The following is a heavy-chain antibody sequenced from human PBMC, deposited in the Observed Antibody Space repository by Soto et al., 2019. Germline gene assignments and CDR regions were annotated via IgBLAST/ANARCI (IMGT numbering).Heavy chain of an antibody. V-gene: IGHV4-59*01. J-gene: IGHJ4*02. CDR3: ARGVAGSGSYYNTGFEH. CDR1: GSSISRFY. D-gene: IGHD3-10*01. CDR2: IYYTGDT. Sequence: PSETLSLTCSVSGSSISRFYWTWIRQSPGKGLEWIGYIYYTGDTKYNPSLKSRVTISLDTSKNQFSLRMISVTAADMAMYYCARGVAGSGSYYNTGFEHWGQGTQVTVSS.